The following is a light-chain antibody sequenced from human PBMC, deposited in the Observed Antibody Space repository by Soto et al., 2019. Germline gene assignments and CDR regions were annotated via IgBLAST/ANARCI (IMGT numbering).Light chain of an antibody. V-gene: IGKV3-20*01. CDR1: QRGSSRN. CDR3: LRYGDAPPAYT. J-gene: IGKJ2*01. Sequence: EIVLTQSPGTVSLSPGERATLSCRASQRGSSRNLAWYRQKPGQAPSLLIFGASNRATGIPDGFSGSGSGTDFTLTISRLEPEDCAVYYCLRYGDAPPAYTFGQGTKLEIK. CDR2: GAS.